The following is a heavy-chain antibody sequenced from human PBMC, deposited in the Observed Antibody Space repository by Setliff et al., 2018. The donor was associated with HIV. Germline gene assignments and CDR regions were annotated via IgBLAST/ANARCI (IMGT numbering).Heavy chain of an antibody. CDR1: GYIFTNYY. J-gene: IGHJ3*02. CDR2: IGPFSGGT. Sequence: ASVKVSCKASGYIFTNYYTHWVRQAPGQGLEWMGRIGPFSGGTHYAQKFQGRVTLTSDASISTAYMELSGLRSDDTAVYYCARDDGFDIWGQGTMVTVSS. CDR3: ARDDGFDI. V-gene: IGHV1-2*06.